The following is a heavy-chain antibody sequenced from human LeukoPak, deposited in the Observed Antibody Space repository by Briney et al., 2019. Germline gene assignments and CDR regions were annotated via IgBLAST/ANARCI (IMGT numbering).Heavy chain of an antibody. Sequence: ASVKVSCKASGYTFTSYYMHWVRQAPGQGLEWMGIINPSGGSTSYAQKFQGRVTMTRDTSTSTVYIELSSLRSEDTAVYYCAMVTAALYFDYWGQGTLVTVSS. CDR2: INPSGGST. CDR3: AMVTAALYFDY. CDR1: GYTFTSYY. J-gene: IGHJ4*02. D-gene: IGHD2-21*02. V-gene: IGHV1-46*01.